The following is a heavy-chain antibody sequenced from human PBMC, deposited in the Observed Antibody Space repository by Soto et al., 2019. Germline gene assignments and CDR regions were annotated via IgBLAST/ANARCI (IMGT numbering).Heavy chain of an antibody. V-gene: IGHV3-30-3*01. CDR3: ASVGDDYGGNSYRA. CDR1: GFSSYA. CDR2: ISYDGSNK. J-gene: IGHJ4*02. D-gene: IGHD4-17*01. Sequence: QVQLVESGGGVVQPGRSLRLSCAASGFSSYAMHWVRQAPGKGLAWVAVISYDGSNKYYADSVKGRFTISRDNSKNTLYLQMNSLRAEDTAVYYCASVGDDYGGNSYRAWGQGTLVTVSS.